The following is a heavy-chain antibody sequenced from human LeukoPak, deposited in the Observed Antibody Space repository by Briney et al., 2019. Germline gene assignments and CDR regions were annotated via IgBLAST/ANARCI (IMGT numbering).Heavy chain of an antibody. V-gene: IGHV4-38-2*02. J-gene: IGHJ3*02. CDR2: FYHGGST. Sequence: SETLSLTCTVSGYSISTGYYWDWIRQPPGKGLEWIGTFYHGGSTYYNPSLKSRVTISVDTSKNQFSLNLTSVTAADTAVYWCARGAFGVLLSAFDIWGQGTMVTVSS. CDR3: ARGAFGVLLSAFDI. D-gene: IGHD3-3*01. CDR1: GYSISTGYY.